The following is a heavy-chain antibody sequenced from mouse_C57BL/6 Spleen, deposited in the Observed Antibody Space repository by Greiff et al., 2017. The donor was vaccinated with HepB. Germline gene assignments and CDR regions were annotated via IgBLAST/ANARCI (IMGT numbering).Heavy chain of an antibody. CDR3: ARQGYYYGSFPYYFDY. CDR2: ISGGGGNT. J-gene: IGHJ2*01. Sequence: EVMLVESGGGLVKPGGSLKLSCAASGFTFSSYTMSWVRQTPEKRLEWVATISGGGGNTYYPDSVKGRFTISRDNAKNTLYLQMSSLRSEDTALYYCARQGYYYGSFPYYFDYWGQGTTLTVSS. CDR1: GFTFSSYT. D-gene: IGHD1-1*01. V-gene: IGHV5-9*01.